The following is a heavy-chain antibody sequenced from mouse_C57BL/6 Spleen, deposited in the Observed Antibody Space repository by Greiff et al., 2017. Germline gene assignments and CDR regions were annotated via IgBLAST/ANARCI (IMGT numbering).Heavy chain of an antibody. D-gene: IGHD1-1*01. CDR1: GYTFTSYW. J-gene: IGHJ2*01. V-gene: IGHV1-55*01. Sequence: QVQLQQPGAELVKPGASVKMSCKASGYTFTSYWITWVKQRPGQGLEWIGDIYPGRGSTNYNEKFKSKATLTVDTSSSTAYMQLSSLTSEDSAVYYCARGGIYYARDYWGQGTTLTVSS. CDR3: ARGGIYYARDY. CDR2: IYPGRGST.